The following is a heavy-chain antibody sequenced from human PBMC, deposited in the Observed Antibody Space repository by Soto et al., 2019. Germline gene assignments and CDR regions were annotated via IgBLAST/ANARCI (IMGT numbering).Heavy chain of an antibody. Sequence: SVKVSCKASGGTFSSYAISWVRQAPGQGREWMGGIIPIFGTANYAQKFQGRVTITADESTSTAYMELSSLRSEDTAVYYCARVFTRDYYGSGSYWSPTYYYGMDVWGQGXTVTVYS. CDR2: IIPIFGTA. J-gene: IGHJ6*02. V-gene: IGHV1-69*13. CDR3: ARVFTRDYYGSGSYWSPTYYYGMDV. D-gene: IGHD3-10*01. CDR1: GGTFSSYA.